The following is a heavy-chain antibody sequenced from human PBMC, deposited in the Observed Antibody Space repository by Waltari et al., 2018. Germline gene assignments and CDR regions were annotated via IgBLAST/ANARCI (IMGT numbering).Heavy chain of an antibody. Sequence: EVQLLESGGGLVQPGGSLRLSCAASGFTFSRYAMSWVRQAPGKGLEWVSVIYSGGSTYYADSVKGRFTISRDNSKNTLYLQMNSLRAEDTAVYYCAKDGWFGDFDYWGQGTLVTVSS. CDR3: AKDGWFGDFDY. CDR2: IYSGGST. CDR1: GFTFSRYA. V-gene: IGHV3-23*03. D-gene: IGHD3-10*01. J-gene: IGHJ4*02.